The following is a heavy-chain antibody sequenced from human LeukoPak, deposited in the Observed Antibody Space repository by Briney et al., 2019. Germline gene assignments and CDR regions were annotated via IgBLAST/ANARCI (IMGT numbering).Heavy chain of an antibody. V-gene: IGHV4-38-2*02. Sequence: RSSETLSLTCTVSGYSISSGYYWGWIRQPPGKGLEWIGSIYHSGSTCYNPSLKSRVTISVDTSKNQFSLKLSSVTAADTAVYYCARVPINWFDPWGQGTLVTVSS. CDR3: ARVPINWFDP. CDR2: IYHSGST. J-gene: IGHJ5*02. CDR1: GYSISSGYY.